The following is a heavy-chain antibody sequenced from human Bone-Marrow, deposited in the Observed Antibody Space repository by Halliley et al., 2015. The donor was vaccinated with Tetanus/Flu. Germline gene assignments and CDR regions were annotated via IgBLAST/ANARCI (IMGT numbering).Heavy chain of an antibody. J-gene: IGHJ6*02. Sequence: SLRLSCAASGFTFDDHAMHWVRQAPGKGLEWVSGISWNSDTIGYADSVKGRFTISRDNAKNSLYLQMNSLRPEDTALYYCAREGDFYYYYYTLDVWGQGTTVTVSS. CDR1: GFTFDDHA. CDR2: ISWNSDTI. V-gene: IGHV3-9*01. CDR3: AREGDFYYYYYTLDV.